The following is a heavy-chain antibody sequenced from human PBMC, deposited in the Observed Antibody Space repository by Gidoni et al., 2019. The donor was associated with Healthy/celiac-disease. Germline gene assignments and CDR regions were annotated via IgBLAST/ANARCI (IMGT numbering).Heavy chain of an antibody. Sequence: EVQLVESGGGLVQPGGSLSLSCSASAFTLSSYAMHWVRQAPGKGLEYVSASSSNGGSTYYADSVKGRFTISRDNSKNTLYLQMSSLRAEDTAVYYCVKDRYYYDSSGYATYYFDYWGQGTLVTVSS. V-gene: IGHV3-64D*08. CDR2: SSSNGGST. D-gene: IGHD3-22*01. CDR3: VKDRYYYDSSGYATYYFDY. CDR1: AFTLSSYA. J-gene: IGHJ4*02.